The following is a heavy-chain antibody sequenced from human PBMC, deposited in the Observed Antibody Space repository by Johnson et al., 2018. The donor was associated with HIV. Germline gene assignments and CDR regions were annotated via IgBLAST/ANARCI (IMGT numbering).Heavy chain of an antibody. J-gene: IGHJ3*02. D-gene: IGHD3-16*01. CDR2: ISYDGSNK. Sequence: QVQLVESGGGLVQPGRSLRLSCAASGFIFSSYAIHWVRQAPGKGLEWVAVISYDGSNKYFADSVKGRFTISRDNSKNTLYLQMNSLRAGDTAVYYCARGQQDMGAGAFDIWGQGTMVT. CDR3: ARGQQDMGAGAFDI. V-gene: IGHV3-30*14. CDR1: GFIFSSYA.